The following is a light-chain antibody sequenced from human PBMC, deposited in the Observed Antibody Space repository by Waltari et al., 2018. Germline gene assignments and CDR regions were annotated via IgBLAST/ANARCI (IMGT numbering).Light chain of an antibody. V-gene: IGLV1-40*01. CDR2: GNK. J-gene: IGLJ2*01. CDR1: TSNLGAGHE. CDR3: QSFDNMLSGGVV. Sequence: QSVLTQPPPVSGTPGPRVNITCIGSTSNLGAGHELHWYKHLPGTAPKLLIYGNKNRPSGVPDRFSGSKSGTSASLAITGLQADDEADYFCQSFDNMLSGGVVFGGGTKLAVL.